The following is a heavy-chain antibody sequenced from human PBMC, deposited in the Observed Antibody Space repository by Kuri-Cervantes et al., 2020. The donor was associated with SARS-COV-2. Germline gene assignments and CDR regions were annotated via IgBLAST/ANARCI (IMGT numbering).Heavy chain of an antibody. CDR1: GYTFTSYY. D-gene: IGHD3-3*01. V-gene: IGHV1-2*02. CDR3: ATGSGYFDY. CDR2: INPNSGGT. Sequence: ASVKVSCKASGYTFTSYYMHWVRQAPGQGLEWMGIINPNSGGTDYAQKFQGRVTMTRDTSISTAYMELSRLTSDDTAVYYCATGSGYFDYWGQGTLVTVSS. J-gene: IGHJ4*02.